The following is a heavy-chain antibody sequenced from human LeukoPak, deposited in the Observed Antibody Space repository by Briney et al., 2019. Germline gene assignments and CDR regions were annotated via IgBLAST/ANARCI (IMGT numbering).Heavy chain of an antibody. Sequence: PGGSLRLSCAASGFDVSINYMNWIRQSPEKGLKWVSIIHNNGNTYYADSVKGRFTVSRDNSKNTVSLQMDSLRVDDTGVYYCARGFLQLTPYYFDYWGQGTLVTVSS. J-gene: IGHJ4*02. CDR3: ARGFLQLTPYYFDY. D-gene: IGHD1-1*01. CDR2: IHNNGNT. CDR1: GFDVSINY. V-gene: IGHV3-66*01.